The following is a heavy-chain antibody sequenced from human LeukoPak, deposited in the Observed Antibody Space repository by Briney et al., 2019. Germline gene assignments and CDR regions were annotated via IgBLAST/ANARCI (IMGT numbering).Heavy chain of an antibody. J-gene: IGHJ4*02. V-gene: IGHV4-61*01. CDR3: ARTLSEFSYDSSGYSFDY. D-gene: IGHD3-22*01. CDR2: IHYSGNT. Sequence: SETLSPTCTVSGDSVRTNNYYWSWIRQPPGEGLEWIGYIHYSGNTNYNPSLKSRVTISVDTSKNQFSLKLSSVTAADTAVYYCARTLSEFSYDSSGYSFDYWGQGTLVTVSS. CDR1: GDSVRTNNYY.